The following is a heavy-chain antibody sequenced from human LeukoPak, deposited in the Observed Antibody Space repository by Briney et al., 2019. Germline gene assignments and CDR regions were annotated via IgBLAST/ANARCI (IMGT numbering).Heavy chain of an antibody. V-gene: IGHV4-34*01. J-gene: IGHJ4*02. CDR3: ARGLRITMIVVVNTTFDY. CDR2: INHSGST. Sequence: PSETLSLTCAVYGGSLRGYYWSWIRQPPGKGLEWIGEINHSGSTNYNPSLKSRVTISVDTSKNQFSLKLSSVTAADTAVYYCARGLRITMIVVVNTTFDYWGQGTLVTVSS. D-gene: IGHD3-22*01. CDR1: GGSLRGYY.